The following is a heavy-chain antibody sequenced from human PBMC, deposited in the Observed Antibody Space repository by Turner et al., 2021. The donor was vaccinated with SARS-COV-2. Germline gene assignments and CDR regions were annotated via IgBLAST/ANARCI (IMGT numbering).Heavy chain of an antibody. CDR2: IDSDGTTA. CDR3: AKGYSPDY. V-gene: IGHV3-74*01. J-gene: IGHJ4*02. D-gene: IGHD4-4*01. CDR1: GFRFSSYF. Sequence: EVQLVESGGGLGQPGGSLRLSCAASGFRFSSYFMHWVRKAPGEGLVWVSRIDSDGTTATYADSVKGRFTISRDNSKNTLYLQMNSLRAEDTAVYYCAKGYSPDYWGQGTLVTVSS.